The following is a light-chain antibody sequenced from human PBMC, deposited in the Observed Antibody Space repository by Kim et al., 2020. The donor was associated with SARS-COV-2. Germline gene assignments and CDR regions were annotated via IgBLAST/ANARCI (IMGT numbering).Light chain of an antibody. J-gene: IGKJ2*01. CDR2: GAS. CDR3: QHNVSQAQET. V-gene: IGKV3-20*01. CDR1: QSVSNNF. Sequence: EIVLTQSPGTLSLSPGERATLSCRASQSVSNNFLAWYQQKPGQAPRLLIFGASSRANGIPDRFGGSGSGTDFTLTISRLEPEDFAVYYWQHNVSQAQETFEQGAKQEI.